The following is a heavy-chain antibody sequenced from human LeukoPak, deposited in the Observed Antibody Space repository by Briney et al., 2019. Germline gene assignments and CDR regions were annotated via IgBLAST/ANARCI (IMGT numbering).Heavy chain of an antibody. CDR2: IYSGGTT. CDR3: ARGLSIAVASGMDV. J-gene: IGHJ6*02. Sequence: SGGSLRLSCAASGFTVSSNYMSWVRQAPGKGLEWVSVIYSGGTTYYADSVKGRFTISRDNAKNTLYLQMNSLRAEDTAVYYCARGLSIAVASGMDVWGQGTTVTVSS. V-gene: IGHV3-66*01. CDR1: GFTVSSNY. D-gene: IGHD6-19*01.